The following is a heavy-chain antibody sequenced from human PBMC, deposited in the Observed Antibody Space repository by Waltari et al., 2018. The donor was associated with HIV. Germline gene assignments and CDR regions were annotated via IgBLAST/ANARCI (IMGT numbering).Heavy chain of an antibody. V-gene: IGHV1-8*01. CDR3: AKDGDSNYGYFEH. J-gene: IGHJ4*02. D-gene: IGHD4-4*01. CDR2: MNPNSGNT. CDR1: GYIFTSYD. Sequence: QVQLVQSGAEVKKPGASVKVSCKASGYIFTSYDINWVRQATGQGLEWMGWMNPNSGNTGYAQRFQGRVTMTRDTSISTAYMELNSLTVEDTAVYYCAKDGDSNYGYFEHWGQGTLVSVSS.